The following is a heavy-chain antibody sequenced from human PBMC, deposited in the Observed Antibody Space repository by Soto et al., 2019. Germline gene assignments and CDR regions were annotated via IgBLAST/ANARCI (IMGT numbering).Heavy chain of an antibody. V-gene: IGHV1-69*04. Sequence: GASVKVSCKASGYTFTSYAMHWVRQAPGQRLEWMGRIIPILGIANYAQKFQGRVTITADKSTSTAYMELSSLRSEDTAVYYCARTPYAPDIVVVPAAVYYFDYWGQGTLVTVSS. D-gene: IGHD2-2*01. J-gene: IGHJ4*02. CDR3: ARTPYAPDIVVVPAAVYYFDY. CDR2: IIPILGIA. CDR1: GYTFTSYA.